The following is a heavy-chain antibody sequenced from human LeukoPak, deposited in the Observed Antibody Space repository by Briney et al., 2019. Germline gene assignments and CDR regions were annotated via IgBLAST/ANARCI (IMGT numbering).Heavy chain of an antibody. CDR1: GGSISSSSYD. D-gene: IGHD1-26*01. CDR2: IYYSGST. V-gene: IGHV4-39*02. Sequence: PSETLSLTCTVSGGSISSSSYDWGWIRQPPGKGLEWIGSIYYSGSTYYNRSLKSQFTISVDTSKNQFSLKLSSVTAADTAVYYCARDYKVLNGFVPREVGATGGWFDPWGQGTLATVSS. J-gene: IGHJ5*02. CDR3: ARDYKVLNGFVPREVGATGGWFDP.